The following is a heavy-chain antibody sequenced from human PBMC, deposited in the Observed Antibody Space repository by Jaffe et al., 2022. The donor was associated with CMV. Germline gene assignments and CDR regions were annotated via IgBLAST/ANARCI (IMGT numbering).Heavy chain of an antibody. CDR3: ARRGRRGFPTGFDSSGYSYFDY. CDR1: GGSISSSSYY. CDR2: IYYSGST. D-gene: IGHD3-22*01. Sequence: QLQLQESGPGLVKPSETLSLTCTVSGGSISSSSYYWGWIRQPPGKGLEWIGSIYYSGSTYYNPSLKSRVTISVDTSKNQFSLKLSSVTAADTAVYYCARRGRRGFPTGFDSSGYSYFDYWGQGTLVTVSS. V-gene: IGHV4-39*01. J-gene: IGHJ4*02.